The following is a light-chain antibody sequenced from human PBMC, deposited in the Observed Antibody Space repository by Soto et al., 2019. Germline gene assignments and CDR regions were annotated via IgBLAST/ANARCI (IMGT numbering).Light chain of an antibody. CDR2: EVS. CDR3: NSYTSSSSFV. J-gene: IGLJ1*01. CDR1: SSDVGDYKY. V-gene: IGLV2-14*01. Sequence: QSALTQPASVSGSPGQSITISCTGTSSDVGDYKYVSWYQQVPGKAPKLIIFEVSNRPSGVSYRFSGSKSGNTASLAISGLQPEDEADYYCNSYTSSSSFVFGTGTKLTVL.